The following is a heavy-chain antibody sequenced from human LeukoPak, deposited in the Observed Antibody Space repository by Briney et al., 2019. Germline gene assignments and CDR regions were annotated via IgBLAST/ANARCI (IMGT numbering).Heavy chain of an antibody. V-gene: IGHV3-23*01. CDR2: ISGSGYST. D-gene: IGHD5/OR15-5a*01. J-gene: IGHJ5*02. CDR3: AQRGLRLAPDFDL. CDR1: GFTFTSYA. Sequence: GGSLRLSCAASGFTFTSYAMSWVRQAPGKGLEWVSAISGSGYSTYYADSVKGRFTISRDNSKNTLFLQMNSLRAEDTAVYYCAQRGLRLAPDFDLWGQGTLVTVSS.